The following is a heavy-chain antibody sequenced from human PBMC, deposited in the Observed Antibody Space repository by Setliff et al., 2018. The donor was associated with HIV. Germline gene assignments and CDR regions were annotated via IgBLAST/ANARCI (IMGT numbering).Heavy chain of an antibody. J-gene: IGHJ5*02. V-gene: IGHV4-61*02. CDR1: GGSISXXSYD. Sequence: SETLSLTCTVSGGSISXXSYDWSWIRQPAGKGLEWIGRIYTSGSTNYNPSLKSRVTISVDTSKNQFSLKLSSVTAADTAVYYCARSGGPNYNFWSGLGRDWFDPWGQGTLVTVSS. CDR2: IYTSGST. D-gene: IGHD3-3*01. CDR3: ARSGGPNYNFWSGLGRDWFDP.